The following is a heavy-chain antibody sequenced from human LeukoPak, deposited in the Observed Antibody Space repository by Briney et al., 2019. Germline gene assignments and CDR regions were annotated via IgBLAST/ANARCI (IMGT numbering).Heavy chain of an antibody. J-gene: IGHJ4*02. V-gene: IGHV3-30*02. Sequence: GGSLRPSCAASGFTFSSYGMHWVRQAPGKGLEWVAFIRYDGSNKYYADSVKGRFTISRDNSKNTLYLQMNSLRAEDTAVYYCAKDESAGYDILTGFGFDYWGQGTLVTVSS. CDR3: AKDESAGYDILTGFGFDY. CDR2: IRYDGSNK. CDR1: GFTFSSYG. D-gene: IGHD3-9*01.